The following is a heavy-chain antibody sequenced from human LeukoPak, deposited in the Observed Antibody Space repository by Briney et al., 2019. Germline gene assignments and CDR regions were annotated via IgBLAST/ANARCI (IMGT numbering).Heavy chain of an antibody. V-gene: IGHV3-23*01. J-gene: IGHJ6*02. CDR2: ISGSGGST. CDR3: ASTVGYSSSEAPYYYYYGMDV. Sequence: GGSLRLSCAASGFTFSSYAMSWVRQAPGKGLEWVSAISGSGGSTYYADSVKGRFTISRDNSKNTLYLQMNSLRAEDTAVYYCASTVGYSSSEAPYYYYYGMDVWGQGTTVTVSS. CDR1: GFTFSSYA. D-gene: IGHD6-13*01.